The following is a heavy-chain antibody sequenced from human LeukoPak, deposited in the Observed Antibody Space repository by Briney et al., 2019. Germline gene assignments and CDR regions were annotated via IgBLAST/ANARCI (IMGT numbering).Heavy chain of an antibody. CDR3: AKDMAIGEPKIAGPYHPFDI. CDR1: GFTFDDYA. Sequence: AGGSLRLSCAASGFTFDDYAMHWVRQAPGKGLEWVSGISWNSGSIGYADSVKGRFTISRDNAKNSLYLQMNSLRAEDTALYYCAKDMAIGEPKIAGPYHPFDIWGQGTMVTVSS. D-gene: IGHD2-21*01. CDR2: ISWNSGSI. V-gene: IGHV3-9*01. J-gene: IGHJ3*02.